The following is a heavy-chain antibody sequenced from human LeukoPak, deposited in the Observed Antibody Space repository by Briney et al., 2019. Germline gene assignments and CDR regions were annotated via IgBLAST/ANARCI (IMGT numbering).Heavy chain of an antibody. CDR3: ARADIWGGASDI. CDR2: IRNKANNYNT. D-gene: IGHD3-16*01. CDR1: GFTLSDHY. J-gene: IGHJ3*02. V-gene: IGHV3-72*01. Sequence: PGGSLRLSCAASGFTLSDHYMDWVRQAPGKGLEWVGRIRNKANNYNTEYAASVKGRFTISRDDSENSLHLQMDSLKSEDTAVYYCARADIWGGASDIWGQGTMVTVSS.